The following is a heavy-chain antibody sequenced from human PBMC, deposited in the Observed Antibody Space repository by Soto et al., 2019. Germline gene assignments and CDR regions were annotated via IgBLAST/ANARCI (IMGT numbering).Heavy chain of an antibody. D-gene: IGHD6-13*01. Sequence: PGESLKISCKGSGYSFTSYWISWVRQMPGKGLEWMGRIDPSDSYTNYSPSFQGHVTISADKSISTAYLQWSSLKASDTAMYYCARRSSSSWSYYYYYGMDVWGQGTTVTVSS. V-gene: IGHV5-10-1*01. J-gene: IGHJ6*02. CDR2: IDPSDSYT. CDR1: GYSFTSYW. CDR3: ARRSSSSWSYYYYYGMDV.